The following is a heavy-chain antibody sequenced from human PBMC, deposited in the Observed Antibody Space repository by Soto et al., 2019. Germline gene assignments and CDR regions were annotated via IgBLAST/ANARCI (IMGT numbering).Heavy chain of an antibody. V-gene: IGHV4-30-2*01. CDR3: ARAHYGDYGYGMDV. Sequence: QLQLQESGSGLVKPSQTLSLTCAVSGGSISSGGYSWSWIRQPPGKGLEWIGYIYHSGSTYYNPSLKSRVTRXVXRXXNPFSLKLSSVTAADTAVYYCARAHYGDYGYGMDVWGQGTTVTVSS. CDR1: GGSISSGGYS. J-gene: IGHJ6*02. D-gene: IGHD4-17*01. CDR2: IYHSGST.